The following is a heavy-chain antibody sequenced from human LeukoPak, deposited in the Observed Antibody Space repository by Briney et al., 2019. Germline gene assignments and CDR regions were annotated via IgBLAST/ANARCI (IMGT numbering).Heavy chain of an antibody. V-gene: IGHV1-2*02. CDR2: INPNTGGT. D-gene: IGHD2/OR15-2a*01. CDR1: GYTFTGYY. CDR3: ATWGVLPTETGFDP. Sequence: ASVKVSCKASGYTFTGYYIHWVRQAPGQGLEWMGWINPNTGGTNFAQKFQGRVTMTRDTSISTAYMELSRMRSDDTAVYYCATWGVLPTETGFDPWAQGTLVTVSS. J-gene: IGHJ5*02.